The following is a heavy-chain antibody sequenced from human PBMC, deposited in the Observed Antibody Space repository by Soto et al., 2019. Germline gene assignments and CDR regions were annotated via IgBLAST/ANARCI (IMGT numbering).Heavy chain of an antibody. CDR3: ARSGYCGGDCYPGYYFDY. CDR2: IYHSGST. J-gene: IGHJ4*02. CDR1: GDSISSGYY. Sequence: PSETLSLTCDVSGDSISSGYYWAWIRQPPGKGLEWIGYIYHSGSTYYNPSLKSRVTISVDRSKNQFSLKLSSVTAADTAVYYCARSGYCGGDCYPGYYFDYWGQGTLVTVSS. V-gene: IGHV4-38-2*01. D-gene: IGHD2-21*02.